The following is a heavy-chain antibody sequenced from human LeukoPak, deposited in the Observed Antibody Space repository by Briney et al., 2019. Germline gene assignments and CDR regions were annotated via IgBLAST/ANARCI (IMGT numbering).Heavy chain of an antibody. Sequence: GESLKISCKASGYSFTSDWIGWVRQVPGKGLEWMGIIYPDDSDTRYSPSLQGQVTISADKSINTAYLQWSSLKASDTAMYYCATHSPSSISLHMWGQGTMVTVSS. V-gene: IGHV5-51*01. CDR1: GYSFTSDW. D-gene: IGHD2-2*01. J-gene: IGHJ3*02. CDR3: ATHSPSSISLHM. CDR2: IYPDDSDT.